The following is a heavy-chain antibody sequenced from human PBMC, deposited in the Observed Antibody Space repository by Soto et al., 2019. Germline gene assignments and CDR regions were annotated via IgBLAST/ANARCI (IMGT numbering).Heavy chain of an antibody. D-gene: IGHD1-7*01. CDR3: AKKFVSWNYPWGMDV. Sequence: EVQLLESGGGLIQPGGSLRLSCAASEFTFSTYAMTWVRQAPGKGLEWVSAISGGGGSTYYADSVKGRFTISRDNSKNTLYLQMNSLIGEDTGVYYCAKKFVSWNYPWGMDVLGQGTTVTVSS. CDR1: EFTFSTYA. V-gene: IGHV3-23*01. J-gene: IGHJ6*02. CDR2: ISGGGGST.